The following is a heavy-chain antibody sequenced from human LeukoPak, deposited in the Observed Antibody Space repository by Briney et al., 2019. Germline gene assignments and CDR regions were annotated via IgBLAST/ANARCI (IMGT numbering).Heavy chain of an antibody. CDR2: IYYSGRT. V-gene: IGHV4-59*01. CDR3: ARGGELHYYYSYMDV. J-gene: IGHJ6*03. CDR1: GGSISSYY. D-gene: IGHD1-26*01. Sequence: SETLSLTCTVSGGSISSYYWSCIRQPPRKGLEWIGYIYYSGRTKYNPSLKSRVTISVDTSKNQCSLKLSSVTAADTAVYYCARGGELHYYYSYMDVWGKGTTVTVSS.